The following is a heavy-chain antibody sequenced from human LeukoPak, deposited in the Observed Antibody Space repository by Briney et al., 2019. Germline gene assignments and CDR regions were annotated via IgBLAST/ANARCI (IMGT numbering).Heavy chain of an antibody. CDR1: GFTFSNYA. CDR3: AGTVAGTAYYYYGMDV. V-gene: IGHV3-23*01. J-gene: IGHJ6*02. Sequence: GGSLRLSCTASGFTFSNYAMTWVRQAPGKGLEWVSTISGSGGTTYSADSVKGRFTISRDNSKSTLYLQMHGLTAEDTAVYYCAGTVAGTAYYYYGMDVWGQGTTVTVSS. CDR2: ISGSGGTT. D-gene: IGHD6-19*01.